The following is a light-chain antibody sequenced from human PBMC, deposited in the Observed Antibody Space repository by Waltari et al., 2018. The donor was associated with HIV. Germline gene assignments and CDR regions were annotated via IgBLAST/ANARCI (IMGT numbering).Light chain of an antibody. V-gene: IGLV2-14*01. CDR2: EVS. J-gene: IGLJ2*01. CDR3: SSYTSSRGGV. Sequence: QSALTQPASVSGSPGQSITISCTGTSSDVGGSNYVSWSQHHPGKAPKLMIYEVSNRPSGVSNRFSGSKSGKTASLTISGLQAEDEADYYCSSYTSSRGGVFGGGTKLTVL. CDR1: SSDVGGSNY.